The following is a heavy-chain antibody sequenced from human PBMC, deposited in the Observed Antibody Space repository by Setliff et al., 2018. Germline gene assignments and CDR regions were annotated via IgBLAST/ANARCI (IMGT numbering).Heavy chain of an antibody. J-gene: IGHJ4*02. CDR3: TRASSIAVAGSSI. D-gene: IGHD6-19*01. V-gene: IGHV3-15*01. CDR2: VKSKSDGGTI. CDR1: GFTFTNAW. Sequence: GGSLRLSCAASGFTFTNAWMSWVRQAPGKGLEWVGRVKSKSDGGTIDYAAPVEGRFTISRDDSRNTLSLQMNSLKTEDTAVYYCTRASSIAVAGSSIWGQGTLVTVSS.